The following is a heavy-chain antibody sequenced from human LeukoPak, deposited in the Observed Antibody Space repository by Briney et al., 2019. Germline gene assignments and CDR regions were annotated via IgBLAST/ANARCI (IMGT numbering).Heavy chain of an antibody. CDR2: INPNSGGT. CDR1: GYTFTGYY. J-gene: IGHJ3*02. V-gene: IGHV1-2*02. CDR3: ARDGRDYYYDSSGYYHAFDI. D-gene: IGHD3-22*01. Sequence: ASVKVSCEASGYTFTGYYMHWVRQAPGQGLEWMGWINPNSGGTNYAQKFQGRVTMTRDTSISTAYMELSRLRSDDTAVYYCARDGRDYYYDSSGYYHAFDIWGQGTMVTVSS.